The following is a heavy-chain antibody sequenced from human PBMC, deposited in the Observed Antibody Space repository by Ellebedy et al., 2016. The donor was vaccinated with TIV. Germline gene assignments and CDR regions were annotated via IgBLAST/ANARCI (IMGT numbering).Heavy chain of an antibody. Sequence: PGGSLRLSCAASGFAFSSYVMHWVRQAPGKGLEWVTLISYDGSNKYYADSVKGRFTISRDNSKNTLYLQMNSLRAEDTAVYYCARVSSGYDYWGQGTLVTVSS. CDR2: ISYDGSNK. J-gene: IGHJ4*02. V-gene: IGHV3-30-3*01. D-gene: IGHD6-19*01. CDR1: GFAFSSYV. CDR3: ARVSSGYDY.